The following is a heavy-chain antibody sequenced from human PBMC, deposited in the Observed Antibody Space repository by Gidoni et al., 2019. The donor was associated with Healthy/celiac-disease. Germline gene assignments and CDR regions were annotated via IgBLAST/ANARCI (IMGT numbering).Heavy chain of an antibody. J-gene: IGHJ4*02. V-gene: IGHV3-20*04. CDR2: IKWNGGST. D-gene: IGHD3-10*01. CDR3: ARGLWFGELSPYFRY. CDR1: GFPFGGYG. Sequence: EVQLVESGGGVVRPGGSLRLSCAASGFPFGGYGMSWVRQAPGKGLDGGSGIKWNGGSTGYADSVKGRFTISRDNAKNSLYLQMNRLRAEDTALYYCARGLWFGELSPYFRYWGQGTLVTVSS.